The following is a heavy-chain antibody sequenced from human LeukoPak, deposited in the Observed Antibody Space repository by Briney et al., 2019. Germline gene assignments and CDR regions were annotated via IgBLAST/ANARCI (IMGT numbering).Heavy chain of an antibody. Sequence: SETLSPTCAVYGGSFSGYYWSWIRQPPGKGLEWIGEINHSGSTNYNPSLKSRVTISVDTSKNQFSLKLSSVTAADTAVYYCARGRYCSSTSCYNWFDPWGQGTLVTVSS. J-gene: IGHJ5*02. CDR1: GGSFSGYY. D-gene: IGHD2-2*01. CDR2: INHSGST. CDR3: ARGRYCSSTSCYNWFDP. V-gene: IGHV4-34*01.